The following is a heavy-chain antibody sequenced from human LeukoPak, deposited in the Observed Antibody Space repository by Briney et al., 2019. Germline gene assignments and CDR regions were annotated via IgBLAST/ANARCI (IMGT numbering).Heavy chain of an antibody. Sequence: PGGSLRLSRAASGFAFSSYYMHWVRQAPGKGLVWVSRVKSDGSGIIYADFVRGRFTISRDNAKNTLFLEMNSLRDEDTAMYYCVRSYDIWGQGTMVTVSS. CDR2: VKSDGSGI. V-gene: IGHV3-74*01. CDR3: VRSYDI. J-gene: IGHJ3*02. CDR1: GFAFSSYY.